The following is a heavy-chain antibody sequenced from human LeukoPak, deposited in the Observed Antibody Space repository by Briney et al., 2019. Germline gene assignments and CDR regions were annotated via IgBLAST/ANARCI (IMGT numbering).Heavy chain of an antibody. J-gene: IGHJ4*02. CDR2: INHSGST. CDR3: ARGGVVAPIDY. D-gene: IGHD5-12*01. Sequence: PSETLSPTCAVYGGSFSGYYWSWIRQPPGKGLEWIGEINHSGSTNYNPSLKSRVTISVDTSKNQFSLKLSSVTAADTAVYYCARGGVVAPIDYWGQGTLVTVSS. CDR1: GGSFSGYY. V-gene: IGHV4-34*01.